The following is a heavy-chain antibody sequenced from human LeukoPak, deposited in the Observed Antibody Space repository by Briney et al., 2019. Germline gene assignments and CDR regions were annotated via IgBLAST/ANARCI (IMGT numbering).Heavy chain of an antibody. CDR1: GFTFSSYW. CDR3: ARFMGGYSYGFSFDY. CDR2: IKQDGSEK. J-gene: IGHJ4*02. Sequence: GGSLRLSCAASGFTFSSYWMSWVRQAPGKGLEWVANIKQDGSEKYYVDSVKGRFTISRDNAKNSLYLQMNSLRAEDTAVYYCARFMGGYSYGFSFDYWGQGTLVTVSS. V-gene: IGHV3-7*01. D-gene: IGHD5-18*01.